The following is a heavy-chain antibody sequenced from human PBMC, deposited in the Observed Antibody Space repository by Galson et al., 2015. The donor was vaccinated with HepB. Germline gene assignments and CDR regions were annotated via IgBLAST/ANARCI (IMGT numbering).Heavy chain of an antibody. CDR3: ARAPLFFAAVAGWFDP. D-gene: IGHD6-19*01. CDR2: INAGNGNT. CDR1: GYTFTSYA. V-gene: IGHV1-3*01. Sequence: SVKVSCKASGYTFTSYAMHWVRQAPGQRLEWMGWINAGNGNTKYSQKFQGRVTITRDTSASTAYMELSSLRSEDTAVYYCARAPLFFAAVAGWFDPWGQGTLVTVSS. J-gene: IGHJ5*02.